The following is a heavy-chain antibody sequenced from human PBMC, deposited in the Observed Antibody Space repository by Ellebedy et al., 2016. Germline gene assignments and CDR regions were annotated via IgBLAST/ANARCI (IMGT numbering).Heavy chain of an antibody. CDR2: GDYSGTS. D-gene: IGHD4-17*01. J-gene: IGHJ4*02. V-gene: IGHV4-31*03. CDR3: TRGPDYAKTGY. Sequence: SETLSLXXTVSGSSISSADHYWSWIRQHPGKGLEWIGNGDYSGTSYYNPSLKSRVTISVDTSKNQFSLKLRSVDAADTAVYYCTRGPDYAKTGYWGQGTLVTVSS. CDR1: GSSISSADHY.